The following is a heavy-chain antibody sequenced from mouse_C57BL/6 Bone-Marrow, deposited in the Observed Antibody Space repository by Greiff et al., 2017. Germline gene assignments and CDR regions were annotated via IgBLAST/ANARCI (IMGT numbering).Heavy chain of an antibody. V-gene: IGHV1-82*01. CDR2: IYPGDGDT. CDR1: GYAFSSSW. J-gene: IGHJ4*01. D-gene: IGHD2-3*01. Sequence: QVQLQQSVPELVKPGASVKISCKASGYAFSSSWMNWVKQRPGKGLEWIGRIYPGDGDTNYNGKFKGKATLTADKSSSTAYMQLSSLTSEDSAVYFWAREWLLRPYAMDYWGQGTSVTVSS. CDR3: AREWLLRPYAMDY.